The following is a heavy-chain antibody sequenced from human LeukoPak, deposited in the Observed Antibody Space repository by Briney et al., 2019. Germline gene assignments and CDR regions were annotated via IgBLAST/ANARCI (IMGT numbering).Heavy chain of an antibody. CDR2: VKAKIDGGTT. V-gene: IGHV3-15*01. J-gene: IGHJ4*02. CDR1: GFTFTDYP. Sequence: GGSLRLSCAASGFTFTDYPMSWVRQAPGKGVEWVGRVKAKIDGGTTEYAAPVKGRLTISRDDSKNTLYLQMNSLKIEDTAVYYCAIGDGWLPNWGPGTLVTVSS. D-gene: IGHD5-24*01. CDR3: AIGDGWLPN.